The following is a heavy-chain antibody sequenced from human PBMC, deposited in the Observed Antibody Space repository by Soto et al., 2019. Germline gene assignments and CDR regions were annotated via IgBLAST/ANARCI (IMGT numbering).Heavy chain of an antibody. D-gene: IGHD6-13*01. V-gene: IGHV3-23*01. CDR2: ISGSGGST. CDR1: GFTFSSYA. Sequence: EVQLLESGGGLVQPGGSLRLSCAASGFTFSSYAMSWVRQAPGKGLEWVSAISGSGGSTYYADSVKGRFTISRDNSKNTLYLQMNGLRAEDTAVYYCAKVGYISSSFGMDVWGQGTTVTVSS. CDR3: AKVGYISSSFGMDV. J-gene: IGHJ6*02.